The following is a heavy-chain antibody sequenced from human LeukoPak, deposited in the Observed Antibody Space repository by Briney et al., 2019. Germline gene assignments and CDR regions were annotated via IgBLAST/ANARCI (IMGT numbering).Heavy chain of an antibody. CDR2: IIPIFGTA. CDR3: ATVKRAYSSSSDP. D-gene: IGHD6-6*01. Sequence: ASVKVSCKASGGTFSSYAISWVRQAPGQGLEWMGRIIPIFGTAIYAQKFQGRVTITTDESTSTAYMELSSLRSEDTAVYYCATVKRAYSSSSDPWGQGTLVTVS. V-gene: IGHV1-69*05. J-gene: IGHJ5*02. CDR1: GGTFSSYA.